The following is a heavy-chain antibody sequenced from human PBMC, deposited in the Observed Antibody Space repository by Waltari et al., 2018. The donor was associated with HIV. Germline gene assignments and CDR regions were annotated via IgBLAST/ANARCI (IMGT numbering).Heavy chain of an antibody. CDR2: IDYSGST. D-gene: IGHD4-17*01. CDR1: GGSISSYY. V-gene: IGHV4-59*01. Sequence: QVQLQESGPGLVKPSETLSLTCTVSGGSISSYYWSWIRQPPGKGLEWIGYIDYSGSTNSNPSLKSRVTRSVDTSKNQFALKLSSVTAADTAVYYCARVDYGPNPYGMDVWGQGTTVTVSS. J-gene: IGHJ6*02. CDR3: ARVDYGPNPYGMDV.